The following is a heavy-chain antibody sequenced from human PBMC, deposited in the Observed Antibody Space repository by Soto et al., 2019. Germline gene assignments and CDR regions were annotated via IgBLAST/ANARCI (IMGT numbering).Heavy chain of an antibody. CDR1: GFTFSSYA. CDR2: ISGSGGST. CDR3: AKDQYMGIAAAGTVFVY. D-gene: IGHD6-13*01. J-gene: IGHJ4*02. Sequence: GGSLRLSCAASGFTFSSYAMSWVRQAPGKGLEWVSAISGSGGSTYYADSVKGRFTISRDNSKNTLYLQMNSLRAEDTAVYYCAKDQYMGIAAAGTVFVYWGQGTLVTV. V-gene: IGHV3-23*01.